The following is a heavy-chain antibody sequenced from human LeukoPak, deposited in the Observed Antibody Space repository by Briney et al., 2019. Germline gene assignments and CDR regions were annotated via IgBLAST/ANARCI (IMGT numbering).Heavy chain of an antibody. Sequence: ASVTVSCTTSGYSFTIYYIHWVRQAPGQGLEWMGIINPSGGSTTYAQKFQGRLTMASDTSTSTVYMELSSLRSEDTAMYYCARSSAYYNEADIWGQGTMVTVSS. V-gene: IGHV1-46*01. J-gene: IGHJ3*02. CDR2: INPSGGST. CDR1: GYSFTIYY. D-gene: IGHD1-26*01. CDR3: ARSSAYYNEADI.